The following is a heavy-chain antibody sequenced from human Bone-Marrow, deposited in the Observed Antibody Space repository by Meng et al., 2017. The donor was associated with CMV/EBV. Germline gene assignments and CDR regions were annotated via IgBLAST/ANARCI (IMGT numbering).Heavy chain of an antibody. J-gene: IGHJ5*02. CDR3: ARDAIAAHSWWFDP. CDR2: IIPIFGTA. CDR1: GGTFSSYA. Sequence: KISCKASGGTFSSYAISWVRQAPGQGLEWMGGIIPIFGTANYAQKFQGRVTITTDESTSTAYMELSSLRSEDTAVYYCARDAIAAHSWWFDPWGQGTLVTVSS. V-gene: IGHV1-69*05. D-gene: IGHD6-6*01.